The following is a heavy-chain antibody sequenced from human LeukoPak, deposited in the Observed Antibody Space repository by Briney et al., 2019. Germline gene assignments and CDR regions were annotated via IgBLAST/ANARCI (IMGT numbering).Heavy chain of an antibody. D-gene: IGHD3-22*01. CDR1: GYTFTGSY. CDR3: ATGYYDTSDYYPDAFDI. J-gene: IGHJ3*02. Sequence: ASVKVSCKSSGYTFTGSYMHWVRQGPGQGLEWMGWINPNSGGTNYAQKFQGRVTMTRDTSISTAYMELSRLGSDDTAVYYCATGYYDTSDYYPDAFDIWGQGTMVTVSS. CDR2: INPNSGGT. V-gene: IGHV1-2*02.